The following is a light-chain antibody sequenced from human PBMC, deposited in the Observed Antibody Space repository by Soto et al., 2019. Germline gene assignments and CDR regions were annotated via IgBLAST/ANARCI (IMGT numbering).Light chain of an antibody. CDR3: CSYSGGSTRYV. V-gene: IGLV2-23*01. Sequence: SALTQPASVSWSPGRSITISCTGTSSDVGTYNLVSWYQQHPGKAPKLMIYEGSKRPSGVSYRFSGSKSGNTASLTISGLQAEDEADYYCCSYSGGSTRYVFGTGTKVTVL. CDR1: SSDVGTYNL. CDR2: EGS. J-gene: IGLJ1*01.